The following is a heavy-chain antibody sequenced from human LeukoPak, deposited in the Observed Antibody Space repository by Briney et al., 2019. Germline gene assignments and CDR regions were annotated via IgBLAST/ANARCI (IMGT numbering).Heavy chain of an antibody. CDR1: GFTFSSYW. Sequence: PGGSLRLSCAASGFTFSSYWMSWVRQAPGKGLEWVANIKQDGSEKYYVDSVKGRFTISRDNAKNSLYLQMNSLRAEDTAVYYCARRGGEGATRRDYYMDVWGKGTTVTVSS. CDR3: ARRGGEGATRRDYYMDV. V-gene: IGHV3-7*01. J-gene: IGHJ6*03. D-gene: IGHD1-26*01. CDR2: IKQDGSEK.